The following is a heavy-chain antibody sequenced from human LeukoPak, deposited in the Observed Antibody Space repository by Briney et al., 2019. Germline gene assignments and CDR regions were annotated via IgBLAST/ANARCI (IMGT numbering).Heavy chain of an antibody. V-gene: IGHV1-69*05. CDR1: GGTFSRYA. CDR2: IIPIFGTA. Sequence: SVKVSCKASGGTFSRYAISWVRQAPGQGLEWMGRIIPIFGTANYAQKFQGRVTIATDESTSTAYMELSSLRSEDTAVYYCARGYDYYDSSGYPYWGQGTLVTVSS. J-gene: IGHJ4*02. D-gene: IGHD3-22*01. CDR3: ARGYDYYDSSGYPY.